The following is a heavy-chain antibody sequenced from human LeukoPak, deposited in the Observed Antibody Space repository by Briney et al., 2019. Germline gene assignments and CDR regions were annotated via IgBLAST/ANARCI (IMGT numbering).Heavy chain of an antibody. CDR1: GFTFSSYR. Sequence: GRSLRLSCAASGFTFSSYRMNWVRQAPGKGLEWVSYISSSSSTIYYADSVKGRFTISRDNAKNSLYMQMNSLRDEDTAVYYCARDGGAYCSGGSCYEVDAFDIWGQGTMVTVSS. J-gene: IGHJ3*02. CDR2: ISSSSSTI. CDR3: ARDGGAYCSGGSCYEVDAFDI. V-gene: IGHV3-48*02. D-gene: IGHD2-15*01.